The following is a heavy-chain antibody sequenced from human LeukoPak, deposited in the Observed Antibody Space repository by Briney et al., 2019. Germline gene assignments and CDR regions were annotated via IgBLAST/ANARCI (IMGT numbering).Heavy chain of an antibody. CDR1: TGSFSSSY. J-gene: IGHJ4*02. CDR2: VYYDGRT. CDR3: TRGTGWLTTD. D-gene: IGHD5-12*01. V-gene: IGHV4-59*01. Sequence: SETLSLTCTVSTGSFSSSYWSWFRQPPGKGLEWIGYVYYDGRTNYHPSLKGRATISLDTSKNQFSLKLTSVAAADTAVYYCTRGTGWLTTDWGQGTLVTVSS.